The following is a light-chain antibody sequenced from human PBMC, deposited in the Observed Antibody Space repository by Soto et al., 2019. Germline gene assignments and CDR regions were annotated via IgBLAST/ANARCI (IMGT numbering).Light chain of an antibody. V-gene: IGLV7-46*01. CDR1: TGAVTSGHY. Sequence: QAVVTQEPSLTVSPGGTVTLTCGSSTGAVTSGHYPYWFQQKPGQAPRTLIYDTSNKHSWTPARFSGSLLGGKAALTLSGAQPEDEAEAYCLLSYSGARSAVFGGGTKLTVL. CDR3: LLSYSGARSAV. CDR2: DTS. J-gene: IGLJ2*01.